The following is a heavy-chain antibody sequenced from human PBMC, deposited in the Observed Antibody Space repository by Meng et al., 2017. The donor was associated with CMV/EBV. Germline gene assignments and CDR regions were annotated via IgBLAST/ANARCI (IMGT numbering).Heavy chain of an antibody. CDR2: INPNSGGT. J-gene: IGHJ5*02. CDR1: GHTFTGYY. Sequence: ASVKVSCKASGHTFTGYYMHWVRQAPGQGLEWMGWINPNSGGTNYAQKFQGRVTMTRDTSISTAYMELSRLRSDDTAVYYCARSPTNQEDSSSWYSLIQDWFDPWGQGTLVTVSS. D-gene: IGHD6-13*01. V-gene: IGHV1-2*02. CDR3: ARSPTNQEDSSSWYSLIQDWFDP.